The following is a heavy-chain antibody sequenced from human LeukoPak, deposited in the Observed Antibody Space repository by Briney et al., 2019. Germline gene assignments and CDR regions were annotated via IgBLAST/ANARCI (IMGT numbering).Heavy chain of an antibody. CDR2: ISFGDSDS. Sequence: GESLKISCKGSGYSFTSYWIGWVRQMPGKGLEWMGIISFGDSDSRYSPSFQGQVTISVDKSINTAYLQWSSLKASDTAMYYCATARPHRGFDIWGQGTMVTVSS. V-gene: IGHV5-51*01. J-gene: IGHJ3*02. CDR3: ATARPHRGFDI. CDR1: GYSFTSYW.